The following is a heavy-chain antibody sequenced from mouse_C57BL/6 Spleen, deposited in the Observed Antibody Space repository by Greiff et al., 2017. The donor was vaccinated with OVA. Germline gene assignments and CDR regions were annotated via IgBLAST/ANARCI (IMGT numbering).Heavy chain of an antibody. Sequence: EVMLVESGGGLVKPGGSLKLSCAASGFTFSDYGMHWVRQAPEKGLEWVAYISSGSSTIYYADTVKGRFTISRDNAKNTLFLQMTSLRSEDTAMYYCARGTTVVARNWYVDVWGTGTTVTVSS. CDR1: GFTFSDYG. CDR3: ARGTTVVARNWYVDV. D-gene: IGHD1-1*01. V-gene: IGHV5-17*01. J-gene: IGHJ1*03. CDR2: ISSGSSTI.